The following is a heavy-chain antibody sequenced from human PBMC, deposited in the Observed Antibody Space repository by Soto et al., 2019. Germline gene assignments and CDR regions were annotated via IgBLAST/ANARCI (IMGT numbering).Heavy chain of an antibody. CDR3: ARGRGSGRNNWFDP. J-gene: IGHJ5*02. CDR2: INHSGST. D-gene: IGHD3-10*01. V-gene: IGHV4-34*01. CDR1: GGSFSGYY. Sequence: QVQLQQWGAGLLKPSETLSLTCAVYGGSFSGYYWSWIRQPPGKGLEWIGEINHSGSTNYNPSLKSRAAISLDTPKTQFSLKLSSVTAADTAVYYCARGRGSGRNNWFDPWGQGTLVTVSS.